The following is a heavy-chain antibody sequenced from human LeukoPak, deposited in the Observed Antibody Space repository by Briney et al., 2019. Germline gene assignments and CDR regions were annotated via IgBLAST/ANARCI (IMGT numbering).Heavy chain of an antibody. Sequence: GGSLRLSCAASGFTFSNYAMSWVRQAPGKGLKWVSVIYSGGSTYYADSVKGRFTISRDNSKNTLYLQMNSLRAEDTAVYYCARMAVNSSGWYAGVAFDIWGQGTMVTVSS. CDR3: ARMAVNSSGWYAGVAFDI. CDR1: GFTFSNYA. J-gene: IGHJ3*02. CDR2: IYSGGST. V-gene: IGHV3-53*01. D-gene: IGHD6-19*01.